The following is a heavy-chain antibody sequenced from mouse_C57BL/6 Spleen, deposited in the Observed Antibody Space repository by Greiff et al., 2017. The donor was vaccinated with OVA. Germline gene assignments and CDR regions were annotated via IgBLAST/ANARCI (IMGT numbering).Heavy chain of an antibody. CDR2: IHPNSGST. CDR3: ERVYGNTWFAY. J-gene: IGHJ3*01. Sequence: QVHVKQSGAELVKPGASVKLSCKASGYTFTSYWMHWVKQRPGQGLEWIGMIHPNSGSTNYNEKFKSKATLTVDKSSSTAYMQLSSLTSEDSAVYYCERVYGNTWFAYWGQGTLVTVSA. V-gene: IGHV1-64*01. CDR1: GYTFTSYW. D-gene: IGHD2-1*01.